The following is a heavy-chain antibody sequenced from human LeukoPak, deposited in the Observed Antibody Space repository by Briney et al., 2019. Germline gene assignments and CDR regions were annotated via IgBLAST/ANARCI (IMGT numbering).Heavy chain of an antibody. CDR3: AKDSSGWYFDY. Sequence: PWGSLTHSYPVYDVTARSNDRGWVREAPGKGLEWVSIIYSGGSTYYADSVKGRFTISRDNSKNTLYLQMNSLRAEDTAVYYCAKDSSGWYFDYWGQGTLVTVSS. J-gene: IGHJ4*02. CDR2: IYSGGST. D-gene: IGHD6-19*01. V-gene: IGHV3-53*05. CDR1: DVTARSND.